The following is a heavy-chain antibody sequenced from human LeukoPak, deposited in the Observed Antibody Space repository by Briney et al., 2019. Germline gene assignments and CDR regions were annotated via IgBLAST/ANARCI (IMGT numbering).Heavy chain of an antibody. CDR2: IYWDDDK. CDR1: GIALTTPGVG. Sequence: SGPTLVRPTQTLTLTCTLSGIALTTPGVGVAWVRQPPGKALEWLALIYWDDDKRHSPSLKSRVSIAQDTSKNHVVLTMSNMKPEDTATYFCPYRRPADGPPTGWFDAWGQGTLVIVSS. CDR3: PYRRPADGPPTGWFDA. J-gene: IGHJ5*02. V-gene: IGHV2-5*02. D-gene: IGHD6-13*01.